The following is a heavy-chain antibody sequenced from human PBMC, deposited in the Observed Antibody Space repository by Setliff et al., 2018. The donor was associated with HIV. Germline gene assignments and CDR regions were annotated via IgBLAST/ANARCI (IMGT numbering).Heavy chain of an antibody. D-gene: IGHD4-17*01. CDR2: IYYSGST. CDR1: GGSISSSSYY. Sequence: SETLSLTCTVSGGSISSSSYYWGWIRQPPGKGLEWIGSIYYSGSTYYNPSLKSRVTISVDTSKNQFSLKLSSVTAADTAVYYCARVQMAYAAFDVWGQGTMVTVSS. J-gene: IGHJ3*01. CDR3: ARVQMAYAAFDV. V-gene: IGHV4-39*01.